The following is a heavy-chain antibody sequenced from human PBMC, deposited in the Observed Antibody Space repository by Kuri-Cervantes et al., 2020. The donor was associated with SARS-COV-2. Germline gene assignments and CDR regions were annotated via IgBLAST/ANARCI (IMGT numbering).Heavy chain of an antibody. Sequence: GGSLRLSCAGSGFTFDSYAMNWVRQAPGKGLEWVSAISGSGGSTYYADSVKGRFTISRDNAKNMLFLQMNSLRAEDTAVYYCVRDGDHWNFDYWGQGTLVTVSS. CDR2: ISGSGGST. D-gene: IGHD1-1*01. V-gene: IGHV3-23*01. CDR1: GFTFDSYA. J-gene: IGHJ4*02. CDR3: VRDGDHWNFDY.